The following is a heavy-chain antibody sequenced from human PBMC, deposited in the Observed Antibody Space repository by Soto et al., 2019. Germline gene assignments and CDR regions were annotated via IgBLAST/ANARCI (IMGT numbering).Heavy chain of an antibody. CDR3: ARRAETNGWNGFGADKYYFDF. V-gene: IGHV1-8*01. J-gene: IGHJ4*02. D-gene: IGHD1-1*01. CDR1: GYTFTSYD. CDR2: MNPNTGNS. Sequence: ASVKVSWKASGYTFTSYDIYWVRQATGQGLEWMGWMNPNTGNSGYAQKFQGRVTMTSDTSISTAHMELRSLRSEDTAVYYCARRAETNGWNGFGADKYYFDFWGQGTLVTVSS.